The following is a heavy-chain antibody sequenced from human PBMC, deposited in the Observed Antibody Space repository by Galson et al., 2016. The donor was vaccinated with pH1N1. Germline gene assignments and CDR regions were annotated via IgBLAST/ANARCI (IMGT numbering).Heavy chain of an antibody. CDR2: IYYSGST. D-gene: IGHD1-26*01. J-gene: IGHJ5*02. CDR1: GDSISIGGSS. V-gene: IGHV4-31*03. CDR3: ARGAWVPFRGNWFAP. Sequence: TLSLTCSVSGDSISIGGSSWTWIRQHPGKGLEWIGYIYYSGSTFYNPSLKSRVSIPVDTSKNQFSLKLNSLTPADAAIYFCARGAWVPFRGNWFAPWGRGTLVTVSS.